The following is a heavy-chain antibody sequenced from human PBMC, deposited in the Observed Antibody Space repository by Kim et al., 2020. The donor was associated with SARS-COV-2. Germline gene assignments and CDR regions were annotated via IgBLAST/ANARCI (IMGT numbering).Heavy chain of an antibody. J-gene: IGHJ4*02. CDR2: ISSSSSYT. D-gene: IGHD3-22*01. Sequence: GGSLRLSCAASGFTFSDYYMSWIRQAPGKGLEWVSYISSSSSYTNYADSVKGRFTISRDNAKNSLYLQMNSLRAEDTAVYYCARANPDYYDSSGYGIDYWGQGTLVTVSS. CDR1: GFTFSDYY. V-gene: IGHV3-11*06. CDR3: ARANPDYYDSSGYGIDY.